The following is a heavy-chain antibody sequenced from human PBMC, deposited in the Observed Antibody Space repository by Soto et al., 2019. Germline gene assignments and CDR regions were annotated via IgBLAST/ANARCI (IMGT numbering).Heavy chain of an antibody. V-gene: IGHV4-31*03. J-gene: IGHJ4*02. CDR1: GGSISSGGYY. CDR2: IYYSGST. D-gene: IGHD3-22*01. CDR3: ARVHSYYYDSSGYIHDY. Sequence: PSETLSLTCTVSGGSISSGGYYWSWIRQHPGKGLEWIGYIYYSGSTYYNPSLKSRVTISVDTSKNQFSLKLSSVTAADTAVYYCARVHSYYYDSSGYIHDYWGQGTLVTVSS.